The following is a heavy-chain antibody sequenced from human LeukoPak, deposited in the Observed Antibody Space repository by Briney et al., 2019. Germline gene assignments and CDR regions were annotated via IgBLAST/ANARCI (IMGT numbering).Heavy chain of an antibody. CDR1: GFTFSSYA. CDR2: ISYDGSNK. Sequence: GGSLRLSCAASGFTFSSYAMHWVRQAPGKGLEWVAVISYDGSNKYYADSVKGRFTISRDNSKNTLYLQMNSLRAEDTVLYYCARETNYQYCFDYWSQGTLVTVSS. D-gene: IGHD1-7*01. V-gene: IGHV3-30*04. CDR3: ARETNYQYCFDY. J-gene: IGHJ4*02.